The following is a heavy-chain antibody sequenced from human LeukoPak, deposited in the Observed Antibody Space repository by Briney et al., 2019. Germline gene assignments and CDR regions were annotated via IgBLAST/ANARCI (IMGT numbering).Heavy chain of an antibody. Sequence: SETLSLTCAVYGGSFSGYYWSWIRQPPGKGLEWIGEINHSGSTNYNPSLKSRVTISVDTSKNQFSLKLSSGTAADTAVYYCAGSYYYDSSGPYFDYWGQGTLVTVSP. CDR1: GGSFSGYY. D-gene: IGHD3-22*01. J-gene: IGHJ4*02. CDR2: INHSGST. CDR3: AGSYYYDSSGPYFDY. V-gene: IGHV4-34*01.